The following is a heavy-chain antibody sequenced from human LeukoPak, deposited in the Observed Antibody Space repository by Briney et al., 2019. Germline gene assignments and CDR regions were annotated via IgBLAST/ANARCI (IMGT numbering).Heavy chain of an antibody. CDR1: GYSFTSYW. V-gene: IGHV5-51*01. D-gene: IGHD3-16*02. CDR2: IYPGDSDT. CDR3: ARSHDYVWGSYRYTKYYFDY. J-gene: IGHJ4*02. Sequence: GESLKISCKGSGYSFTSYWIGWVRQMPGKGLERMGIIYPGDSDTRYSPSFQGQVTISADKSISTAYLQWSSLKASDTAMYYCARSHDYVWGSYRYTKYYFDYWGQGTLVTVSS.